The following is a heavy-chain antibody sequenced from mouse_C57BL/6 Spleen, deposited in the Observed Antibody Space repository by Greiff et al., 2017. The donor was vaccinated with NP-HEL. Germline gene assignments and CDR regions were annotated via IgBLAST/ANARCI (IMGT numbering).Heavy chain of an antibody. V-gene: IGHV1-7*01. D-gene: IGHD2-4*01. CDR2: INPSSGYT. J-gene: IGHJ1*03. CDR3: ARGNYDYDGNWYFDV. Sequence: QVQLQQSGAELAKPGASVKLSCKASGYTFTSYWMHWVKQRPGQGLEWIGYINPSSGYTKYNQKFKDKATLTAAKSSSTAYMQLSSLTYEDSAVYYCARGNYDYDGNWYFDVWGTATTVTVSS. CDR1: GYTFTSYW.